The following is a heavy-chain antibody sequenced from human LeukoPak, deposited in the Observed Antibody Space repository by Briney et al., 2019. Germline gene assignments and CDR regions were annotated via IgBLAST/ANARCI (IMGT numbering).Heavy chain of an antibody. Sequence: PSETLSLTCAVYGGSFSGYYWSWIRQPPGKGLEWIGEINHSGSTNYNPSLKSRVTISVDTSKNQFSLKLSSVTAADTAVYYRARGYRTRRVAATYYFDYWGQGTLVTVSS. J-gene: IGHJ4*02. V-gene: IGHV4-34*01. CDR2: INHSGST. D-gene: IGHD2-15*01. CDR3: ARGYRTRRVAATYYFDY. CDR1: GGSFSGYY.